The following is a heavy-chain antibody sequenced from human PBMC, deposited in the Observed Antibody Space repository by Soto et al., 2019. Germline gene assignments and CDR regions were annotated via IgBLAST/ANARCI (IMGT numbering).Heavy chain of an antibody. CDR2: INPSGGNT. CDR3: ARGRIRYFDWLLPFDY. Sequence: ASVKVSCKASGYTFTSYYIQWVRQAPGQGLEWMGIINPSGGNTNYAQKLQGRVTMTTDTSTSTAYMELRSPRSDDTAVYYCARGRIRYFDWLLPFDYWGQGTLVTVSS. J-gene: IGHJ4*02. D-gene: IGHD3-9*01. V-gene: IGHV1-46*01. CDR1: GYTFTSYY.